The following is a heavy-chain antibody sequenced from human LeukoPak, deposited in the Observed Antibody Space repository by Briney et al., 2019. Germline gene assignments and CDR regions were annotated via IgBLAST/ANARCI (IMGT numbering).Heavy chain of an antibody. D-gene: IGHD2-15*01. V-gene: IGHV3-74*01. Sequence: GGSPRLSCVASGFTFSSYWMHWVRQAPGKGLEWVSRIDFEADTTTYAGSVKGRFTISRDNTKNTLYLQMDSLRDEDAAVYYCVRAGSGFDYWGRGTLVTVTS. CDR1: GFTFSSYW. J-gene: IGHJ4*02. CDR3: VRAGSGFDY. CDR2: IDFEADTT.